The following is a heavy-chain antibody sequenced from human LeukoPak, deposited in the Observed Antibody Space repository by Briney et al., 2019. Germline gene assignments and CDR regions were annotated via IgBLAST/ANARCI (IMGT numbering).Heavy chain of an antibody. CDR1: GFTFSSYA. V-gene: IGHV3-30*04. J-gene: IGHJ4*02. D-gene: IGHD3-22*01. Sequence: GRSLRLSCAASGFTFSSYAMHWVRQAPGKGLEWVAVISYDGSNKYYADSVKGRFTISRDNSKNTLYLQMNSLRAEDTAVYYCARDYYDSSGYRHGFDYWGQGTLVTVSS. CDR3: ARDYYDSSGYRHGFDY. CDR2: ISYDGSNK.